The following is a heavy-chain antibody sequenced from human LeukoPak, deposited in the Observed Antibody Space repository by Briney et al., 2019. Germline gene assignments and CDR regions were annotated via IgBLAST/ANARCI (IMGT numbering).Heavy chain of an antibody. J-gene: IGHJ6*03. Sequence: GGSLRLSCAASGFILSNYEMHWVRQAPGKGLEWVALISYDGGKTSYEDSVKGRFTISRDNSKNTLYLQMNSLRAGDTAVYYCAKGSRITMRVGYYYYMDVWGKGTTVTISS. V-gene: IGHV3-30*18. CDR2: ISYDGGKT. D-gene: IGHD3-22*01. CDR1: GFILSNYE. CDR3: AKGSRITMRVGYYYYMDV.